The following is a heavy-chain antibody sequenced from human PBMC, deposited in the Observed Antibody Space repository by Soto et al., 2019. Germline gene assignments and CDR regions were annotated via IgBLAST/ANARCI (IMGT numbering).Heavy chain of an antibody. J-gene: IGHJ4*02. CDR3: ARDRGAQTSVITGVDY. CDR1: GFTFTDYY. V-gene: IGHV3-11*01. Sequence: GGSLRLSCAASGFTFTDYYMSWICQAPGRGLEWVSYIGGGGDNIYYAQSVEGRFTISRDNARNSLHLQMDSLRAEDTAVYYCARDRGAQTSVITGVDYWGQGVLVTVSS. D-gene: IGHD2-8*02. CDR2: IGGGGDNI.